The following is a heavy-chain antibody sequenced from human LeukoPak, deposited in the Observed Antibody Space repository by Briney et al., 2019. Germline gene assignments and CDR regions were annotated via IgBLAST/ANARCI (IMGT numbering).Heavy chain of an antibody. CDR1: GDSTNTYF. Sequence: KPSETLSLTCTISGDSTNTYFRSWIRQPPGKGLERIGYIYYTGTTNYNPSLKSRVTISVDTSKNQFSLQLSSVTPEDTAVYYCARDPVGGSTIFDYWGQGTLVTVSS. CDR2: IYYTGTT. D-gene: IGHD1-26*01. J-gene: IGHJ4*02. V-gene: IGHV4-59*12. CDR3: ARDPVGGSTIFDY.